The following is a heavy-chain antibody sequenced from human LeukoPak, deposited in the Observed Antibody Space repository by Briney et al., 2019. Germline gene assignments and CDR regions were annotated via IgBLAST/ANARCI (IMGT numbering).Heavy chain of an antibody. V-gene: IGHV4-31*03. J-gene: IGHJ4*02. CDR3: ARSVTPTPHFDY. CDR2: IHHSGSS. CDR1: ADSLSSGGHY. Sequence: PSQTLSLTCTVSADSLSSGGHYWAWIRQLPGKGLESIGFIHHSGSSRHNPSLKDRVAISVDASRKQFALRLSSVTAADTAIYYCARSVTPTPHFDYWGQGTLVAVSS. D-gene: IGHD4-23*01.